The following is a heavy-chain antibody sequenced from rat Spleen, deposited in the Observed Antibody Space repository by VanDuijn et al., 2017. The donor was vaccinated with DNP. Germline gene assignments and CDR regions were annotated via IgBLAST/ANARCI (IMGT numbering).Heavy chain of an antibody. V-gene: IGHV5S10*01. D-gene: IGHD1-1*01. Sequence: EVQLVESGGGLVQPGRSLKLSCSASGFTFSDYYMAWVRQAPTKGLEWVASISYDGSRTFYRDSVKGRFTISRDEARNTLYLQMDSLRSEDTATYYCATHSGWFAYWGQGSPVTVSS. CDR3: ATHSGWFAY. J-gene: IGHJ3*01. CDR2: ISYDGSRT. CDR1: GFTFSDYY.